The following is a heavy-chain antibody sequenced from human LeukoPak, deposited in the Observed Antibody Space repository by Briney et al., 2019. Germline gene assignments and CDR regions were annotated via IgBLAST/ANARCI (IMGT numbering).Heavy chain of an antibody. V-gene: IGHV5-51*01. Sequence: PGESLKISCKGSGYSFTSYWIGWVRQMPGKGLEWMGIIYPGDSDTRYSPSFQGQVTISADKSISTAYLQWSSLKASDTAMYYCARRGVRAAASTAFDYWGQGTLVTVSS. J-gene: IGHJ4*02. CDR1: GYSFTSYW. CDR3: ARRGVRAAASTAFDY. D-gene: IGHD6-13*01. CDR2: IYPGDSDT.